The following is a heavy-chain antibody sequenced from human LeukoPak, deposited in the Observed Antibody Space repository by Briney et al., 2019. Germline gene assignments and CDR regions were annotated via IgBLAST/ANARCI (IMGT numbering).Heavy chain of an antibody. V-gene: IGHV4-59*08. J-gene: IGHJ1*01. CDR3: ARLRGYCSDGSCYAEYFQH. Sequence: PSETLSLTCTVSGGSISSYYWSWIRQPPGKGLEWIGYIYYSGSTNYNPSLKSRVTISVDTSKNQFSLKLSSVTAADRAVYYCARLRGYCSDGSCYAEYFQHWGQGTLVTVSS. D-gene: IGHD2-15*01. CDR1: GGSISSYY. CDR2: IYYSGST.